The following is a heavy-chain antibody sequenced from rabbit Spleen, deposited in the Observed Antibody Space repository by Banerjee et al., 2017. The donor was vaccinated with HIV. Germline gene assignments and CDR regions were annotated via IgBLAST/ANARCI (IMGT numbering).Heavy chain of an antibody. J-gene: IGHJ4*01. CDR1: GFSFSSGYD. D-gene: IGHD6-1*01. CDR2: IDPVFGST. Sequence: QSLEEAGGGLVKPGASLTLTCKASGFSFSSGYDMCWVRQAPGKGLEWIGYIDPVFGSTYYASWVNGRFTISSHDAQKTLYLQLTSLTAADTATYFCVREAGFGGYGDGNLWGPGTLVTVS. CDR3: VREAGFGGYGDGNL. V-gene: IGHV1S40*01.